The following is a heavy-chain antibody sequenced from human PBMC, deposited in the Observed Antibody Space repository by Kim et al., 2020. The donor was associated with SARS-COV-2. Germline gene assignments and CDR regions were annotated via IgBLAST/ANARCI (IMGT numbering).Heavy chain of an antibody. J-gene: IGHJ6*02. CDR3: AHISSAAGTVYGVDV. D-gene: IGHD6-13*01. V-gene: IGHV2-5*02. CDR1: GFSLITSGVG. Sequence: SGPTLVNPTQTLTLTCTFSGFSLITSGVGVGWIRQPPGKALDWLALVYWDDDERYSPSLKRRLTITKDTSKNQVVLTMTNMDPVDTATYYCAHISSAAGTVYGVDVWGQGTTVTVSS. CDR2: VYWDDDE.